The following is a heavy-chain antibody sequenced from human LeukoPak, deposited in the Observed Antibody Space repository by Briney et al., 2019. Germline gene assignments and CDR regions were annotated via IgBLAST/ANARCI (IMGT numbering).Heavy chain of an antibody. CDR2: MNPKSGNT. CDR1: GYTFTSYD. V-gene: IGHV1-8*01. J-gene: IGHJ4*02. D-gene: IGHD2-8*01. CDR3: ARSTNGQFYY. Sequence: ASVKVSCKASGYTFTSYDINWVRQATGQGLEWMGWMNPKSGNTVYAQKFQGRVTMPRNTSISTAYMDVSSLRSEDTAVYYCARSTNGQFYYWGEGALVTVSS.